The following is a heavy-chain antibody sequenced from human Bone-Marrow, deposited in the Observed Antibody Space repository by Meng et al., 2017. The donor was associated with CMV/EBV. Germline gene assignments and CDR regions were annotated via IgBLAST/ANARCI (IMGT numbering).Heavy chain of an antibody. CDR3: AKGTLPYFAVVMSNPWYFGH. V-gene: IGHV3-23*01. CDR1: GFTFSSYG. Sequence: GGSLRLSCAASGFTFSSYGMSWVRQAPGKGLEWVSAISSSSGNIYYADSVEGRFTISRDNSKNTLYLQMNSLRAEDTAVYYCAKGTLPYFAVVMSNPWYFGHWGQGTLVTVSS. J-gene: IGHJ1*01. D-gene: IGHD3-9*01. CDR2: ISSSSGNI.